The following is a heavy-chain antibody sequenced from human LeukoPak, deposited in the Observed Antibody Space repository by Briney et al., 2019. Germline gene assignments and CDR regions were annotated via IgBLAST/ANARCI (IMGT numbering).Heavy chain of an antibody. CDR1: GYSFTNYW. CDR3: AIRHATATATCFDY. J-gene: IGHJ4*02. D-gene: IGHD4-11*01. CDR2: IYPGDSDT. V-gene: IGHV5-51*01. Sequence: GESLKISCKGSGYSFTNYWIAWVRQMPGKGLEWMGIIYPGDSDTKYSPSFQGQVTISADKSISTAYLQWSSLKASDTAMYFCAIRHATATATCFDYWGQGTLVTVSS.